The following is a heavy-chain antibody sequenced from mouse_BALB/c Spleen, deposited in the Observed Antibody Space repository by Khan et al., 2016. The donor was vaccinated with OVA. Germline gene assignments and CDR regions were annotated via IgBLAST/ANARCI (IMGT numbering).Heavy chain of an antibody. CDR2: ISYSGST. Sequence: VQLQESGPGLVKPSQSLSLTCTVTGYSITSNYAWNWIRQFPGNKLEWMGYISYSGSTSYNPSLKSRISITRDTSKNQLFLQLSSVTTEDTATYYCARGNYYGYAMDYWGQGTSVTVSS. D-gene: IGHD1-1*01. CDR3: ARGNYYGYAMDY. J-gene: IGHJ4*01. V-gene: IGHV3-2*02. CDR1: GYSITSNYA.